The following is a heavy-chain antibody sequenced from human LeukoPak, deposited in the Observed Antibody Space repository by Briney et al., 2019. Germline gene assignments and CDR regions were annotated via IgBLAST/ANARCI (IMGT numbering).Heavy chain of an antibody. J-gene: IGHJ6*03. CDR3: ASGSSSSPQGGYYYYYYYMDV. D-gene: IGHD6-6*01. CDR2: IYHSGST. V-gene: IGHV4-38-2*02. Sequence: SETLSLTCTVSGYSISSGYYWGWIRQPPGKGLEWIGSIYHSGSTYYNPSLKSRVTVSVDTSKNQFSLKLSSVTAADTAVYYCASGSSSSPQGGYYYYYYYMDVWGKGTTVTVSS. CDR1: GYSISSGYY.